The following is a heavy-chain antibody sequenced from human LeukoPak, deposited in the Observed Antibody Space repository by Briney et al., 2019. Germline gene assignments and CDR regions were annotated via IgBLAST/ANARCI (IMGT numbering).Heavy chain of an antibody. J-gene: IGHJ4*02. Sequence: PSETLSLTCTVSGGSISSSSYYWGWIRQPPGKGLEWIGSIYYSGSTYYNPSLKSRVTISVDTSKNQFSLKLSSVTAADTAVYYCARHAGNSGSPKFDYWGQGTLVTVSS. CDR2: IYYSGST. D-gene: IGHD1-26*01. V-gene: IGHV4-39*01. CDR1: GGSISSSSYY. CDR3: ARHAGNSGSPKFDY.